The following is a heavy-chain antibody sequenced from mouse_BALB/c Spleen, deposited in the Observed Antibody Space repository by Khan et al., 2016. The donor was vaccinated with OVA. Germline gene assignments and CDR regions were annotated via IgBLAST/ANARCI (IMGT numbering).Heavy chain of an antibody. V-gene: IGHV1-7*01. D-gene: IGHD1-1*02. CDR2: INPSIGDT. Sequence: QVQLKQSGAELAKPGASVKMSCNASGYTFINYWILWVKQRPGQGLEWLGYINPSIGDTETTQNFNDKATLTADTSSRTSYMQLSSLTSEDSAVYYWERRGLRWDLDYWGQGTTLTGSS. CDR3: ERRGLRWDLDY. CDR1: GYTFINYW. J-gene: IGHJ2*01.